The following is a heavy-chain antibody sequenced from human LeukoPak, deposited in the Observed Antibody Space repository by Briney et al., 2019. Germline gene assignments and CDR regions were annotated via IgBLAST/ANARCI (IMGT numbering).Heavy chain of an antibody. CDR3: ARVHCSGGSCYSREYYFDY. D-gene: IGHD2-15*01. V-gene: IGHV3-53*01. CDR1: GFTVSNNY. Sequence: GGSLRLSCAASGFTVSNNYMSWVRQAPGRGLEWVSVIYSGGSTYYADSVKGQFTISRDNSKNTLYLQMNSLRAEDTAVYYCARVHCSGGSCYSREYYFDYWGQGTLVTVSS. J-gene: IGHJ4*02. CDR2: IYSGGST.